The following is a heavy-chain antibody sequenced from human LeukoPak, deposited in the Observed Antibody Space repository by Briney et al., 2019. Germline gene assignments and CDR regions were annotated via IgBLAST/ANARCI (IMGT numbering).Heavy chain of an antibody. CDR3: ARAVAAARGVNYFDY. D-gene: IGHD3-10*01. J-gene: IGHJ4*02. V-gene: IGHV3-30-3*01. CDR1: GFTFGTYA. Sequence: GGSLRLSCAASGFTFGTYAMHWVRQAPGKGLEWVAVISYDGSNKYYADSVKGRFTISRDNSKNTLYLQMNSLRAEDTAVYYCARAVAAARGVNYFDYWGQGTLVTVSS. CDR2: ISYDGSNK.